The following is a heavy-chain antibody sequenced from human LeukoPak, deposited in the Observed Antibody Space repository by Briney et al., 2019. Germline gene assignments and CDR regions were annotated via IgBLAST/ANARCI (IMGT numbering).Heavy chain of an antibody. V-gene: IGHV4-59*01. CDR3: ARDQGYSSGCDASDI. J-gene: IGHJ3*02. CDR2: IYYSGST. Sequence: PSETLSLTCTVSGGSISSYYWSWIRQPPGKGLEWIGYIYYSGSTNYNPSLKSRVTISVDTYKNQFSLKLSSVTAADTAVYYCARDQGYSSGCDASDIWGQGTMVTVSS. CDR1: GGSISSYY. D-gene: IGHD6-19*01.